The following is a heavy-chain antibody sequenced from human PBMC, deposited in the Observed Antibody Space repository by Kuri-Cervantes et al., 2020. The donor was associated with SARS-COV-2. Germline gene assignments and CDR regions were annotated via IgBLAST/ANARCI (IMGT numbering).Heavy chain of an antibody. CDR1: GYTFTTYG. D-gene: IGHD1-1*01. Sequence: ASVKVSCKVSGYTFTTYGISWVRQAPGQGLEWMGWINPYSGYTNYAQRFQDRVTLTTDTTTSTAYMELRGLTSDDTAVYYCAREGTSGPYFDFWGQGTLVTVSS. J-gene: IGHJ4*02. CDR3: AREGTSGPYFDF. V-gene: IGHV1-18*04. CDR2: INPYSGYT.